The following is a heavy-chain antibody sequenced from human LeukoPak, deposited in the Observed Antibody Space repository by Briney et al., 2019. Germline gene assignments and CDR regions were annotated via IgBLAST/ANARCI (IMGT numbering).Heavy chain of an antibody. D-gene: IGHD4-17*01. CDR1: GGSISSYY. V-gene: IGHV4-59*13. CDR3: ARAPTPASVSSSLISNDYGDPGVRLDFDY. CDR2: IYYSGST. J-gene: IGHJ4*02. Sequence: SETLSLTCTVSGGSISSYYWSWIRQPPGKGLEWIGYIYYSGSTNYNPSLKSRVTISVDTSKNQFSLKLSSVTAADTAVYYCARAPTPASVSSSLISNDYGDPGVRLDFDYWGQGTLVTVSS.